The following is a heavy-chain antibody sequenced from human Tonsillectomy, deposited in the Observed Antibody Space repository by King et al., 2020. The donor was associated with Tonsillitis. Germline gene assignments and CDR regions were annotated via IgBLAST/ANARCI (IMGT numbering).Heavy chain of an antibody. Sequence: VQLVESGGGLVQPGRSLRLSCAASGFTFDDYAMHWVRQAPGKGLEWVSGISWNSGSIGYADSVKGRFTISRDNAKNSLYLQMNSLRAEDTALYYCAKDLGTEQQLVWVWFDPWGQGTLVTVSS. V-gene: IGHV3-9*01. CDR3: AKDLGTEQQLVWVWFDP. CDR2: ISWNSGSI. J-gene: IGHJ5*02. D-gene: IGHD6-13*01. CDR1: GFTFDDYA.